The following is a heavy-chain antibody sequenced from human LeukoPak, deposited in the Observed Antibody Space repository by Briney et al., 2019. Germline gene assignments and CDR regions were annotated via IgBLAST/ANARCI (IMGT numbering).Heavy chain of an antibody. J-gene: IGHJ3*02. CDR1: GFTLGSHW. Sequence: PGGSLRLSCAASGFTLGSHWMSWVRQAPGLGLEWVANIKQDGSEKYYVDSVKGRFTISRDNAKNSLYLQMNSLRAEDTAVYFCARKYSSGWYDAFDIWGQGTMVTVSS. D-gene: IGHD6-19*01. V-gene: IGHV3-7*01. CDR2: IKQDGSEK. CDR3: ARKYSSGWYDAFDI.